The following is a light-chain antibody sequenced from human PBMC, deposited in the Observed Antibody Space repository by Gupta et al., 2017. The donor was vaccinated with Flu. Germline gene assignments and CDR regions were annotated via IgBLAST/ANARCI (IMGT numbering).Light chain of an antibody. V-gene: IGLV2-8*01. CDR1: SSDVGGYNM. Sequence: HSALTQPPSASGSPVQSVTISCTGSSSDVGGYNMVSWYQQHPGKAPIRIIYEVTKRPAGVPERFSGSKSGNTASLTVSGVQAEDEADYYCTSYTGSSNFDVFGTGTKVTVL. J-gene: IGLJ1*01. CDR3: TSYTGSSNFDV. CDR2: EVT.